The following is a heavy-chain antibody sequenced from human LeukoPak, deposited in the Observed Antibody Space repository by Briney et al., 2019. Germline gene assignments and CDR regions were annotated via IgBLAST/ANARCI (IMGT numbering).Heavy chain of an antibody. CDR3: ARDLRIGELLFRSWFDP. D-gene: IGHD3-10*01. CDR1: GFTFSSYS. V-gene: IGHV3-21*01. J-gene: IGHJ5*02. CDR2: ISSSSYI. Sequence: PGGSLRLPCAASGFTFSSYSMNWVRQAPGKGLEWVSSISSSSYIYYADSVKGRFAISRDNAKNSLYLQMNSLRAEDTAVYYCARDLRIGELLFRSWFDPWGQGTLVTVSS.